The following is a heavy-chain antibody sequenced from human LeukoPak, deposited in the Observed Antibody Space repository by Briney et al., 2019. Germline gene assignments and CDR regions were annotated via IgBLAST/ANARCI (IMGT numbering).Heavy chain of an antibody. CDR3: ARDAYGSGSYYNWFDP. Sequence: SETLSLTCTVSGGPISSYYWSWIRQPAGKGLEWIGRIYTSGSTNYNPSLKSRVTMSVDTSKNQFSLKLSSVTAADTTAYYCARDAYGSGSYYNWFDPWGQGTLVTVSS. D-gene: IGHD3-10*01. J-gene: IGHJ5*02. CDR2: IYTSGST. CDR1: GGPISSYY. V-gene: IGHV4-4*07.